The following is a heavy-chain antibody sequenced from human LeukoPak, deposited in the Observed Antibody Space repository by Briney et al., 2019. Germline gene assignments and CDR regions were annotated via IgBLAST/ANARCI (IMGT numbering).Heavy chain of an antibody. CDR1: GFTFSSYG. CDR3: AKRYSYGYLTDY. D-gene: IGHD5-18*01. CDR2: IRYDGSNK. Sequence: PGGSPRLSCAASGFTFSSYGMHWVRQAPGKGLEWVAFIRYDGSNKYYADSVKGRFTISRDNSKNTLYLQMNSLRAEDTAVYYCAKRYSYGYLTDYWGQGTLVTVSS. J-gene: IGHJ4*02. V-gene: IGHV3-30*02.